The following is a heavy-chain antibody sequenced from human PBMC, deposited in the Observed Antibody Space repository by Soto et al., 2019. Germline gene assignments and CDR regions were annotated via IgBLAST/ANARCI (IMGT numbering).Heavy chain of an antibody. J-gene: IGHJ4*02. CDR3: ARDTSYYYDSSGYCDY. V-gene: IGHV3-48*04. CDR2: ISSSSSTI. Sequence: GSLRLSCAASGFTFSSYSMNWVRQAPGKGLEWVSYISSSSSTIYYADSVKGRFTISRDNAKNSLYLQMNSLRAEDTAVYYCARDTSYYYDSSGYCDYWGQGTLVTVSS. CDR1: GFTFSSYS. D-gene: IGHD3-22*01.